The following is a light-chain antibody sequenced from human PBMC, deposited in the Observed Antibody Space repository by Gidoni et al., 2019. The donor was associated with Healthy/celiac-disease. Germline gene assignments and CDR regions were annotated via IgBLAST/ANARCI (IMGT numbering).Light chain of an antibody. CDR3: QSYDSSLSGSEYV. CDR1: SSNIGAGYY. V-gene: IGLV1-40*01. CDR2: GNS. Sequence: QSVLTQQPSVSGAPGQRVTISCTGISSNIGAGYYVHWYQQLPGTAPKLLIYGNSNRPSGVPDRFSGSKSGTSASLAITGLQAEDEADYYCQSYDSSLSGSEYVFGTGTKVTVL. J-gene: IGLJ1*01.